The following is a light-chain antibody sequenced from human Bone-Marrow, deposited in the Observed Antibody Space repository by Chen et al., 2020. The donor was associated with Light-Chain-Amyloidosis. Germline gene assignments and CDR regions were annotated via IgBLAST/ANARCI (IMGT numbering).Light chain of an antibody. CDR2: DDS. J-gene: IGLJ3*02. CDR3: QVWDRSSDRPV. V-gene: IGLV3-21*02. Sequence: SYVLTLPSSVSVAHGQTSPIACGGNNIGSTSVHWYQQKPGPAPLLVVYDDSTRPSGIPERLAGSNSGNTATLTISSVEAGDEADYYCQVWDRSSDRPVFGGGTKLTVL. CDR1: NIGSTS.